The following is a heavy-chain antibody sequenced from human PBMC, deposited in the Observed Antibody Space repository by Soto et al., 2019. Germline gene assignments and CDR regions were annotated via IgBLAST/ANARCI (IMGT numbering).Heavy chain of an antibody. CDR1: VFTFHTYS. Sequence: VVSRRRSCFASVFTFHTYSINWFLQTSVSWLEWVAFISGSGLVTYYAYFAKIIIIISRDNTNNTLHLQMNSLRVEDTALYYCAKGHAEPAQYFASSAYHIWNWLDQWGQGNLVNLSS. V-gene: IGHV3-23*01. D-gene: IGHD6-19*01. CDR2: ISGSGLVT. CDR3: AKGHAEPAQYFASSAYHIWNWLDQ. J-gene: IGHJ5*02.